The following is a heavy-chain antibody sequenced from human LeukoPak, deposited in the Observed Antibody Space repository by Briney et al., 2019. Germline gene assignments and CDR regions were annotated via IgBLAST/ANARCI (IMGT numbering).Heavy chain of an antibody. CDR3: ARGERRNSSSWDTISFDY. CDR2: IIAYNGNT. CDR1: GYTFSSYG. V-gene: IGHV1-18*01. D-gene: IGHD6-13*01. J-gene: IGHJ4*02. Sequence: ASVKVSCKASGYTFSSYGISWVRQAPGQGLEWMGWIIAYNGNTNYAQKFQGRVTMTTDTSTSTAFMDLRSLRSDDTAVYYCARGERRNSSSWDTISFDYWGQGTLVTVSS.